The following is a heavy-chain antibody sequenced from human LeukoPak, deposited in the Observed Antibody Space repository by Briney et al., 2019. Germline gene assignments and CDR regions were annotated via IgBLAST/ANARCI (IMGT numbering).Heavy chain of an antibody. CDR1: GGTFSSFA. CDR3: ARVMGGGYDFGAFDI. D-gene: IGHD5-12*01. V-gene: IGHV1-69*01. CDR2: IIPIFGTA. J-gene: IGHJ3*02. Sequence: SVKVSCKASGGTFSSFAISWVRQAPGQGLEWMGGIIPIFGTANYAQKFQGRVTITADESTSTAYMELSSLRSEDTAVYYCARVMGGGYDFGAFDIWGQGTMVTVSS.